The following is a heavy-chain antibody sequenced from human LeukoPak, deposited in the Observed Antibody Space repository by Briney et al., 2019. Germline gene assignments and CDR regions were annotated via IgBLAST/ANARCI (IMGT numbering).Heavy chain of an antibody. CDR1: GFNFDNFA. J-gene: IGHJ4*02. CDR3: ARPSPPGDGYNPPDH. Sequence: PGGSLRPSCVVSGFNFDNFAMHWVRQPLGKGLEWVAVISHDGRTKYYADSMKGRITFSRDNSKNTLFLQMNNLRSEDTAVYFCARPSPPGDGYNPPDHWGQGTLVTVSS. CDR2: ISHDGRTK. V-gene: IGHV3-30*04. D-gene: IGHD5-24*01.